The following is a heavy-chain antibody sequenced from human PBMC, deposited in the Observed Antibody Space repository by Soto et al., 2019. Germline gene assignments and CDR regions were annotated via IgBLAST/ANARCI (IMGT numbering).Heavy chain of an antibody. CDR3: ASDRVAIEDYFDY. V-gene: IGHV4-31*03. CDR1: GGSISSGGYY. Sequence: QVQLQESGPGLVKPSQTLSLTCTVSGGSISSGGYYWSWIRQHPGKGLEWIGYIYYSGSTYYNPSLKSRVTISVDTSKNQFSLKLSSVTAAVTAVYYCASDRVAIEDYFDYWGQGTLVTVSS. J-gene: IGHJ4*02. CDR2: IYYSGST.